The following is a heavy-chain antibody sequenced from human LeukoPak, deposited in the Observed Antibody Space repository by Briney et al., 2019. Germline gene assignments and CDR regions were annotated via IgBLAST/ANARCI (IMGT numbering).Heavy chain of an antibody. CDR1: GYTFTGYY. J-gene: IGHJ5*02. CDR3: ARDRSLLWFGDEGNWFDP. Sequence: ASVKVSCKASGYTFTGYYIHWVRQAPGQGHEWMGWIIPNSGGTNYAPKFQGRVTMTRDTSISTVYMELSGLRSDDTAVYYCARDRSLLWFGDEGNWFDPWGQGTLVTVSS. D-gene: IGHD3-10*01. CDR2: IIPNSGGT. V-gene: IGHV1-2*02.